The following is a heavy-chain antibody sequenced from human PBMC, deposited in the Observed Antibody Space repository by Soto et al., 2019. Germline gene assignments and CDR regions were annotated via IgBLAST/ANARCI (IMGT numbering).Heavy chain of an antibody. J-gene: IGHJ3*02. CDR3: ARYNWNYESDAFDI. D-gene: IGHD1-7*01. Sequence: PGGSLSLSCAASGFTFSDYYMSWIRQAPGKGLEWVSYISSSGSTIYYADSVKGRFTISRDNAKNSLYLQMNSLRAEDTAVYYCARYNWNYESDAFDIWGQGTMVTVSS. V-gene: IGHV3-11*01. CDR1: GFTFSDYY. CDR2: ISSSGSTI.